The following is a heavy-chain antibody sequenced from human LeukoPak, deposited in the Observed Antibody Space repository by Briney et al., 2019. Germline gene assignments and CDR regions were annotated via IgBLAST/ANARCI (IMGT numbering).Heavy chain of an antibody. V-gene: IGHV4-4*09. J-gene: IGHJ1*01. Sequence: SETLSLSCNVSGDSVSSGYWTWIRQSPAKGLEWIGFIYGNGVTDYNPSLKSRLIISLDTSKNQFSLNLRSVSAADSAIYCAGRGHRYSRDWGQGILVTVSS. CDR2: IYGNGVT. CDR1: GDSVSSGY. D-gene: IGHD2-15*01. CDR3: GRGHRYSRD.